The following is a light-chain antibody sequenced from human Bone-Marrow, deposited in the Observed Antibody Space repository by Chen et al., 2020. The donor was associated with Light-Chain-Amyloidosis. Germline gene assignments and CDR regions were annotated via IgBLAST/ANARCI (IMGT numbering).Light chain of an antibody. CDR2: RDT. J-gene: IGLJ2*01. Sequence: SYELTQPPSVSVSPGQTARITCSGDDLPTKYAYWYQQKPGQAPVLVIHRDTERPSGLFERFSGSSSGRTATLTSSGVQAEEEADYHCQSADSSGTYEVIFGGGTKLTVL. CDR3: QSADSSGTYEVI. V-gene: IGLV3-25*02. CDR1: DLPTKY.